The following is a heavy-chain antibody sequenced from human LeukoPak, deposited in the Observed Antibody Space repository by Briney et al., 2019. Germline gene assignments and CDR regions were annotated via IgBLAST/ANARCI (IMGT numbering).Heavy chain of an antibody. V-gene: IGHV1-69*04. CDR1: GGTFSSYA. D-gene: IGHD1-7*01. CDR3: AKGSNWNYLYYFDY. CDR2: IIPILGIA. Sequence: SVKVSCKASGGTFSSYAISWVRQAPGQGLEWMGRIIPILGIANYAQKFQGRVTITADKSTSTAYMELSSLRAEDTAVYYCAKGSNWNYLYYFDYWGQGTLVTVSS. J-gene: IGHJ4*02.